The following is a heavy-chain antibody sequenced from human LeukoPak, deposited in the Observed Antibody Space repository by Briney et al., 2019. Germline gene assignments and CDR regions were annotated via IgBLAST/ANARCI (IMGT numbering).Heavy chain of an antibody. CDR3: ARVCTSCYVRGVDY. J-gene: IGHJ4*02. D-gene: IGHD2-2*01. V-gene: IGHV4-59*12. CDR1: GGSISSYY. Sequence: SETLSLTCTVSGGSISSYYWSWIRQPPGKGLEWIGYIYYSGSTYYNPSLKSRVTISVDTSKNQFSLKLSSVTAADTAVYYCARVCTSCYVRGVDYWGQGTLVTVSS. CDR2: IYYSGST.